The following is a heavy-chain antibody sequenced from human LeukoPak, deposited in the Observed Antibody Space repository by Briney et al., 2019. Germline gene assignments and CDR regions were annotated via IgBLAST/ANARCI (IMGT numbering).Heavy chain of an antibody. J-gene: IGHJ5*02. D-gene: IGHD6-25*01. CDR2: IYHSGST. Sequence: SETLSLTCAVYGGSFSGYYWSWIRQPPGKGLEWIGEIYHSGSTNYNPSLKSRVTISVDKSKNQFSLKLSSVTAADTAVYYCAREAATGGENWFDLWGQGTLVTVSS. CDR3: AREAATGGENWFDL. V-gene: IGHV4-34*01. CDR1: GGSFSGYY.